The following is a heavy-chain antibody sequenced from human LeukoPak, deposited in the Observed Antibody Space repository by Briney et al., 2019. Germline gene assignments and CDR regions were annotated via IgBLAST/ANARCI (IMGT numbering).Heavy chain of an antibody. D-gene: IGHD3-3*01. V-gene: IGHV1-18*01. Sequence: ASVKVSCKASGYTFTSYGISWVRQAPGQGLEWMGWISAYNGNTNYAQKLQGRVTMTTDTSTSTAYMELRSLRSDNTAVYYCARVPFWSGYQSFDYWGQGTLVTVSS. CDR1: GYTFTSYG. J-gene: IGHJ4*02. CDR2: ISAYNGNT. CDR3: ARVPFWSGYQSFDY.